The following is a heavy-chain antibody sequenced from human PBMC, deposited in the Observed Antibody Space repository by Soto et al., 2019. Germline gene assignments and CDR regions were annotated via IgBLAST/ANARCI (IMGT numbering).Heavy chain of an antibody. CDR1: GFTFSSYG. J-gene: IGHJ4*02. CDR3: ARAYCISTSCYGDY. V-gene: IGHV3-33*01. CDR2: IWYDGSNK. D-gene: IGHD2-2*01. Sequence: GGSLRLSCAASGFTFSSYGMHWVRQAPGKGLEWVAVIWYDGSNKYYADSVKGRFTISRDNSKNTLYLQMNSLRAEDTAVYYYARAYCISTSCYGDYWGQGTLVTVSS.